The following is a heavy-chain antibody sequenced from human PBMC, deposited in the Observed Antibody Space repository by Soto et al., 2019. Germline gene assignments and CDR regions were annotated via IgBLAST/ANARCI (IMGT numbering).Heavy chain of an antibody. CDR3: AKDLSSTWSFDY. V-gene: IGHV3-30*18. J-gene: IGHJ4*02. D-gene: IGHD2-2*01. CDR1: GFTFSTNG. Sequence: QVQLVESGGGVVQPGRSLRLSCAASGFTFSTNGMHWVRQAPGKGLEWVGVISHDGSDKHYADSVKGRFTMSRDNSKSTLYLQMSSLITEDTAVYYCAKDLSSTWSFDYWGQGTLVTVSS. CDR2: ISHDGSDK.